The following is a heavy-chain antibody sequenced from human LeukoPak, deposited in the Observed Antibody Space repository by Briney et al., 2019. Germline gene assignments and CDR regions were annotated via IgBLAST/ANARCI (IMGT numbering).Heavy chain of an antibody. V-gene: IGHV4-39*07. CDR3: ARRLIGYCSGGSCYSGYFQH. J-gene: IGHJ1*01. CDR1: GGSISSSSYY. Sequence: SETLSLTCTVSGGSISSSSYYWGWIRQPPGKGLEWIGSIYYSGSTYYNPSLKSRVTISVDTSKTQFSLKLSSVTAADTAVYYCARRLIGYCSGGSCYSGYFQHWGQGTLVTVSS. CDR2: IYYSGST. D-gene: IGHD2-15*01.